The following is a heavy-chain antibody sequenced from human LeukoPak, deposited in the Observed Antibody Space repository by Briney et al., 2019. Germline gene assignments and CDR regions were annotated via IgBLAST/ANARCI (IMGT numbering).Heavy chain of an antibody. J-gene: IGHJ4*02. CDR2: IWNDGNDK. CDR1: GFTFSNAW. Sequence: GGSLRLSCAASGFTFSNAWMSWVRQAPGKGLERVAGIWNDGNDKYYADSVKGRFIISRDNSKNTLYLQMNSLRAEDTAVYYCARDNSGSYSFVDYWGQGTLVTVSS. D-gene: IGHD3-10*01. CDR3: ARDNSGSYSFVDY. V-gene: IGHV3-33*08.